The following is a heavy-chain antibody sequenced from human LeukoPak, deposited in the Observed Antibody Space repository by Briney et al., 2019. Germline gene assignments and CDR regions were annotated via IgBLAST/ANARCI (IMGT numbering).Heavy chain of an antibody. J-gene: IGHJ4*02. Sequence: PGGSLRLSCAASGFTFSGYSMSWVRQAPGKGLEWVAFIRHGGTIKYYGDSVKGRFTISRDNAKNTLYLQMDSLRAEDTAVYYCANDGPKMGSSDYWGQGTLVTVST. D-gene: IGHD2-8*01. V-gene: IGHV3-30*02. CDR3: ANDGPKMGSSDY. CDR2: IRHGGTIK. CDR1: GFTFSGYS.